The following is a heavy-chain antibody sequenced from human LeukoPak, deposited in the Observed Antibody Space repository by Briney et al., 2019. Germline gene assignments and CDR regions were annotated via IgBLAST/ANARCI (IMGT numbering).Heavy chain of an antibody. CDR3: ARTAFGGGTDY. D-gene: IGHD3-10*01. J-gene: IGHJ4*02. CDR1: GGSISSSDYY. V-gene: IGHV4-39*01. CDR2: IYYSGST. Sequence: SETLSLTCTVSGGSISSSDYYWGWIRQPPGKGLEWIGSIYYSGSTYYNPSLKSRVTISVDTSKNQFSLKLSSVTAADTAVYYCARTAFGGGTDYWGQGTLVTVSS.